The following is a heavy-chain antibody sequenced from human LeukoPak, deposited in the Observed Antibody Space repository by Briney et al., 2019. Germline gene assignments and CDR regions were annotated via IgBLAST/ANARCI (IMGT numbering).Heavy chain of an antibody. V-gene: IGHV1-2*02. CDR3: AILRTAPGLDAFDI. D-gene: IGHD4-17*01. CDR1: GYTYTGYY. Sequence: ASVKVSCKASGYTYTGYYMRWVRQAPGQGLEWMGWINPNSGGTNYAQKFQGRVTMTRDTSISTAYMELSRLRSDDTAVYYCAILRTAPGLDAFDICGQGTMVTVSS. J-gene: IGHJ3*02. CDR2: INPNSGGT.